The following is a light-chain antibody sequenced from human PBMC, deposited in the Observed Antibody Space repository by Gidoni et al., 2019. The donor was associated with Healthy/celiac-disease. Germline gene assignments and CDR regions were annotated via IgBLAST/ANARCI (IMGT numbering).Light chain of an antibody. CDR2: GKN. CDR3: NPGDSSGNHVV. Sequence: SSELTQDPAVSVALGQTVRITCQGDSLRSYYASWYQQKPGQAPVLVIYGKNNRPSGIPDRFSGSSSGNTASLTITGSQAKDGANYSGNPGDSSGNHVVFGGGPKLTVL. CDR1: SLRSYY. J-gene: IGLJ2*01. V-gene: IGLV3-19*01.